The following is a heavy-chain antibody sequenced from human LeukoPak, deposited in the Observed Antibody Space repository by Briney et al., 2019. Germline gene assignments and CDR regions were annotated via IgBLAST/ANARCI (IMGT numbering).Heavy chain of an antibody. D-gene: IGHD1-26*01. J-gene: IGHJ4*02. CDR1: GFTLGTYD. CDR3: AKAAVGDVFSFDY. CDR2: ISRSGGST. Sequence: GGSLRLSCAASGFTLGTYDTYWVRQAPGKGLECVSSISRSGGSTYYADSVKGRFTISRDNSKNTLYLQMSSLRADDTAVYYCAKAAVGDVFSFDYWGQGTLVTVSS. V-gene: IGHV3-23*01.